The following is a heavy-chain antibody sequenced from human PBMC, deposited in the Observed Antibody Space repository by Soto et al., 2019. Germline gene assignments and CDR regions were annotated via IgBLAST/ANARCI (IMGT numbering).Heavy chain of an antibody. D-gene: IGHD3-16*01. Sequence: QVQLVQSGAEVKKPGSSVKVSCKAAGGTFSSYAISWVRQAPGQGLEWMGGIIPIFGTANYAQKFQGRVTITADESTSTADMELSSLRSEDTAVYYCARMTVMKGWFDPWGQGTLVTVSS. CDR3: ARMTVMKGWFDP. CDR2: IIPIFGTA. V-gene: IGHV1-69*01. CDR1: GGTFSSYA. J-gene: IGHJ5*02.